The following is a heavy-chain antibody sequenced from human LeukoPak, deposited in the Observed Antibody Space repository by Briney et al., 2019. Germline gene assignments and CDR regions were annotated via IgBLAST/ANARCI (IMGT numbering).Heavy chain of an antibody. CDR3: AGGPVDGYNSYFDY. V-gene: IGHV1-69*04. D-gene: IGHD5-24*01. CDR2: IIPIFGLA. J-gene: IGHJ4*02. Sequence: GASVQVSCKASGGTFSSYAISGVRQAPGQGLEWMGRIIPIFGLANYAQKFQGRVTITADKSTSTAYIELSSLRSEDTAVYYCAGGPVDGYNSYFDYWGQGTLVTVSS. CDR1: GGTFSSYA.